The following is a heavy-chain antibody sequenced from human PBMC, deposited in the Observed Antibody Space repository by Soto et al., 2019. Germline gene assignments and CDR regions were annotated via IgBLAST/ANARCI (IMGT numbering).Heavy chain of an antibody. CDR3: ARYSYGYVGGFDY. CDR2: IKQDGSEN. CDR1: GLPFSGHW. D-gene: IGHD5-18*01. J-gene: IGHJ4*02. Sequence: AGSLTLTCAASGLPFSGHWLTWVRQAPGTGLEWVANIKQDGSENYYVNSVKGRFTISRDNAKNSLYLQMNSLRAEDTAVYYCARYSYGYVGGFDYWGQGTLVTVSS. V-gene: IGHV3-7*01.